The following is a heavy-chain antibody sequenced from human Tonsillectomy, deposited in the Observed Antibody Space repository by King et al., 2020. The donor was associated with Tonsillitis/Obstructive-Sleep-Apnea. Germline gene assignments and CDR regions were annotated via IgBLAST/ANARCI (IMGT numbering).Heavy chain of an antibody. CDR2: INHSGST. CDR1: GGSFSGYY. J-gene: IGHJ3*02. D-gene: IGHD3-3*01. V-gene: IGHV4-34*01. CDR3: ARVWVTIFGVVKAFDI. Sequence: VQLQQWGAGLLKPSETLSLPCGVYGGSFSGYYWSWIRQPPGKGLEWIGEINHSGSTNYSPSLKTRVTISIDTSKNQFSLRLSSVTAADTAVYYCARVWVTIFGVVKAFDIWGQGTMVTVSS.